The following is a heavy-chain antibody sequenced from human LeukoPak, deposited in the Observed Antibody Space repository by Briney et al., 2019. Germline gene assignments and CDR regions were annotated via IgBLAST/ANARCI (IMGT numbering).Heavy chain of an antibody. V-gene: IGHV4-30-2*01. Sequence: SQTLSLTCAVSGGSISSGGYSWSWIRQPPGKGLEWIGYIYHSGSTYSNPSLKSRVTISVDRSKNQFSLKLSSVTAAGTAVYYCARVATSGGYYFDYWGQGTLVTVSS. J-gene: IGHJ4*02. CDR3: ARVATSGGYYFDY. CDR1: GGSISSGGYS. D-gene: IGHD3-10*01. CDR2: IYHSGST.